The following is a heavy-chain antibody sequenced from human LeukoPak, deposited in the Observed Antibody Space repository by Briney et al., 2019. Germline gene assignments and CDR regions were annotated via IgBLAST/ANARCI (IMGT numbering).Heavy chain of an antibody. CDR3: AREPKNSGSYYSFDH. D-gene: IGHD1-26*01. J-gene: IGHJ4*02. V-gene: IGHV3-33*01. CDR1: GFTFSSYG. Sequence: PGRSLRLSCAASGFTFSSYGMHWVRQASGKGLEWVAVIWYDGTDKYYADSVKGRFTISRDNSKNTLYLQTNSLRAEDTAVYYCAREPKNSGSYYSFDHWGQGSLVTVSS. CDR2: IWYDGTDK.